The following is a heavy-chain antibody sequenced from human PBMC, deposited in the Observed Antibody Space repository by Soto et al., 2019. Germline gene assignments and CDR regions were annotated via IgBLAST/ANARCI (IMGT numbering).Heavy chain of an antibody. V-gene: IGHV3-73*01. Sequence: EVQLVESGGGLVQPGGSLKLSCAASGFTFSGCAMHWVRQASGKGLEWVGRIRSKANSYATAYAASVKGRFTISRDDSKNTAYLQMNSLKTEDTAVYYCTSRYYDIFGWCQGTLVTVSS. CDR2: IRSKANSYAT. J-gene: IGHJ4*02. CDR3: TSRYYDIFG. D-gene: IGHD3-9*01. CDR1: GFTFSGCA.